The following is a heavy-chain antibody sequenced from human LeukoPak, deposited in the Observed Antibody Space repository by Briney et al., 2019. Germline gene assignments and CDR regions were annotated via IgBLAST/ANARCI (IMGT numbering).Heavy chain of an antibody. CDR3: ARGHSSSWYLY. CDR2: INHSGST. Sequence: SETLSLTCAVYGGSFSGYYRSWIRQPPGKGLEWIGEINHSGSTNYNPSLKGRVTISVDTSKNQFSLKLSSVTAADTAAYYCARGHSSSWYLYWGQGTLVTVSS. CDR1: GGSFSGYY. V-gene: IGHV4-34*01. J-gene: IGHJ4*02. D-gene: IGHD6-13*01.